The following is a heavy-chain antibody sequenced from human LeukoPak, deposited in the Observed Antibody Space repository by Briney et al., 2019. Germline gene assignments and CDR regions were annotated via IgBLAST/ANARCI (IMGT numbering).Heavy chain of an antibody. V-gene: IGHV4-4*07. D-gene: IGHD4-17*01. CDR2: IYTSGST. J-gene: IGHJ6*02. CDR1: GGSISSYY. Sequence: KPSETLSLTCTVSGGSISSYYWSWIRQPAGKGLEWIGRIYTSGSTNYNPSLKSRVTMSVDTSKNQFSLKLSSVTAADTAVYYCARAMGYGDYQAVRTYYYYGMDVWGQGTTVTVSS. CDR3: ARAMGYGDYQAVRTYYYYGMDV.